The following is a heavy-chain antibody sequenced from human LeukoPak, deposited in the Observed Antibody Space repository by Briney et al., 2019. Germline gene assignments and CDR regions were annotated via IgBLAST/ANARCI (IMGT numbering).Heavy chain of an antibody. D-gene: IGHD4-17*01. CDR1: GGSISSSSYY. J-gene: IGHJ4*02. V-gene: IGHV4-39*07. CDR3: ASRVTTVTYYYFDY. Sequence: SETLSLTCTVSGGSISSSSYYWGWIRQPPGTGLEWIGSIYYSGSTYYNPSLKSRVTISVDTSKNQFSLKLSSVTAADTAVYYCASRVTTVTYYYFDYWGQGTLVTVSS. CDR2: IYYSGST.